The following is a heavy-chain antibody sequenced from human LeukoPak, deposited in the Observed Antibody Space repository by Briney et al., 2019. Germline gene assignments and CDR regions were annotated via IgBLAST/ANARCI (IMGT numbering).Heavy chain of an antibody. CDR3: ARELTRTYAFDI. Sequence: GESLKISCQGSGYSFTSYWIGWVRQMPGKGLEWMGIIYPGDSDTRYSPSFQGQVTISADKSISTAYLQWTSLKASDPAMYYCARELTRTYAFDIWGQGTMVTVSS. CDR2: IYPGDSDT. J-gene: IGHJ3*02. CDR1: GYSFTSYW. V-gene: IGHV5-51*01. D-gene: IGHD3-10*01.